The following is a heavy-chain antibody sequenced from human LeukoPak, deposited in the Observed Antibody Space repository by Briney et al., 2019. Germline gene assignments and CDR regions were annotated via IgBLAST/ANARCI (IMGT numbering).Heavy chain of an antibody. V-gene: IGHV4-39*01. CDR3: ARHRTTVTTPYDY. J-gene: IGHJ4*02. Sequence: SETLSLTCTVSGGSLSSSSYYWGWIRQPPGKGLEWIGSFYYSGSTYYNPSLKSRVTISVDTSKNQFSLKLSSVTAADTAVYYCARHRTTVTTPYDYWGQGTLVTVSS. CDR2: FYYSGST. D-gene: IGHD4-11*01. CDR1: GGSLSSSSYY.